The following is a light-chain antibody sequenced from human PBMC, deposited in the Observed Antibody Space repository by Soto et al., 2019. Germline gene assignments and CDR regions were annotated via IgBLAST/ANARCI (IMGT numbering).Light chain of an antibody. CDR1: SSDAGAYNY. CDR2: DVS. J-gene: IGLJ2*01. Sequence: QSALTQPASVSGSPGQSITISCTGTSSDAGAYNYVSWYQQHPVKAPKLMIYDVSSRPSGISNRFSGSKSGNTASLTISGVQAEDEADYYCSSYASSSTVIFGGGTKVTVL. CDR3: SSYASSSTVI. V-gene: IGLV2-14*01.